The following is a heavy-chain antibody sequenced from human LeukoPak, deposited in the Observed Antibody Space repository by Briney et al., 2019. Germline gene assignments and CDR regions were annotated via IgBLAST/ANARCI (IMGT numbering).Heavy chain of an antibody. CDR1: GGSVSNYY. CDR3: ARGRWKAGMDTPYYFDY. J-gene: IGHJ4*02. Sequence: SDTLSLTCTVSGGSVSNYYWTWTRQPAGKGLEWIGRTHTSGSTNYNPSLKSRVTMSVDTSKNQFSLKLSSVTAADTAVYYCARGRWKAGMDTPYYFDYWGQGTLVTVSS. CDR2: THTSGST. D-gene: IGHD5-18*01. V-gene: IGHV4-4*07.